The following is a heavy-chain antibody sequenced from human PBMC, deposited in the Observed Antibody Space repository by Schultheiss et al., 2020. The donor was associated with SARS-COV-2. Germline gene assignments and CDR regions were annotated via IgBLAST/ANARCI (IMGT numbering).Heavy chain of an antibody. D-gene: IGHD2/OR15-2a*01. J-gene: IGHJ4*02. Sequence: GESLKISCAASGFTFDSYSMHWVRQAPGKGLQWVASISNQGNNRFYADSLEGRFTISRDNLKYILFLDMTSLRPEDTAVYYCARDIDSTTYYPHAYWGQGTLVTVSS. V-gene: IGHV3-30*04. CDR1: GFTFDSYS. CDR3: ARDIDSTTYYPHAY. CDR2: ISNQGNNR.